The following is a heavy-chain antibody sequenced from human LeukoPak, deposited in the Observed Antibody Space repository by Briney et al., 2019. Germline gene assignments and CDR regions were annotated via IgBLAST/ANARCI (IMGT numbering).Heavy chain of an antibody. CDR3: ARVGKYYDVDY. CDR2: ISYDGSNK. J-gene: IGHJ4*02. D-gene: IGHD3-3*01. V-gene: IGHV3-30-3*01. Sequence: GGSLRLSCAASGFTFSSYAMHWVRQAPGKGLEWVAVISYDGSNKYYADSVKGRFTISRDNSKNTLYLQMNSLRVEDTAVYYCARVGKYYDVDYWGQGTLVTVSS. CDR1: GFTFSSYA.